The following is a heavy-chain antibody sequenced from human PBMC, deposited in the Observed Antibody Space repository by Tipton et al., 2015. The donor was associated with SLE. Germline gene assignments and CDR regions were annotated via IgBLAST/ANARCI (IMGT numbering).Heavy chain of an antibody. V-gene: IGHV4-39*07. CDR3: ATSPLTV. CDR2: VSYLGST. CDR1: GGFIGSSSYS. J-gene: IGHJ4*02. Sequence: TLSLTCIVSGGFIGSSSYSWGWIRQPPGKGLEWIGSVSYLGSTSYNATLESRVTISIDTSKKHFSLKLSSVTAADTAVYYCATSPLTVWGQGTLVTVSS.